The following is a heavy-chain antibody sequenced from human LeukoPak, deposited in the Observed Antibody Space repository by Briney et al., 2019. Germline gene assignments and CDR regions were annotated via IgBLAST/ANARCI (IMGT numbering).Heavy chain of an antibody. CDR1: GFTFSTYS. CDR2: ISGSSSYI. CDR3: ARGYSSSWYGDAFDI. Sequence: GGSLRLSCAASGFTFSTYSMNWVRQAPGKGLEWVSSISGSSSYIYYADSMKGRFTISRDNAKNSLYLQMNSLRAEDTAVYYCARGYSSSWYGDAFDIWGQGTMVTVSS. J-gene: IGHJ3*02. D-gene: IGHD6-13*01. V-gene: IGHV3-21*01.